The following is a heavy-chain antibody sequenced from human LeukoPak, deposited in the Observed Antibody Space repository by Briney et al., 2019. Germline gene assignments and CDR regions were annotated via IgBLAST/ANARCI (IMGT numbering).Heavy chain of an antibody. J-gene: IGHJ4*02. CDR1: GFTYGSYA. Sequence: GGSLRLSCAASGFTYGSYAMSWVRQAPGKGLEGVSAISCSGGSTYYADSVKGRFTISRDNSKNTLHLQMNSLRAEDTAIYYCAKEGYYESSGYWYIDYWGQGTLVTVSS. V-gene: IGHV3-23*01. CDR2: ISCSGGST. D-gene: IGHD3-22*01. CDR3: AKEGYYESSGYWYIDY.